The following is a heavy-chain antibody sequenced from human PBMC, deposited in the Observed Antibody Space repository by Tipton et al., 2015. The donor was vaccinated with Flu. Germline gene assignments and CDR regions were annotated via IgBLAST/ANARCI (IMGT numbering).Heavy chain of an antibody. CDR2: IYYSGST. CDR1: GGSISSGGYY. Sequence: TLSLTCTVSGGSISSGGYYWSWIRQHPGKGLEWIGYIYYSGSTYYNPSLKSRVTISIDTSKNQFSLKLSSVTAPDTAVYYCARALQNYFDYWGQGTLVTVSS. J-gene: IGHJ4*02. CDR3: ARALQNYFDY. V-gene: IGHV4-31*03.